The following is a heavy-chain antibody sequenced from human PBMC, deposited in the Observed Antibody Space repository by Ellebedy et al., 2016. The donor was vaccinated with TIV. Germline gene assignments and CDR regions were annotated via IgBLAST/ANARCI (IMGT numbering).Heavy chain of an antibody. CDR2: ISDTGGSA. J-gene: IGHJ4*02. CDR1: GFTFVAYD. CDR3: AKRKGVGYCPFDY. D-gene: IGHD2-21*01. V-gene: IGHV3-23*01. Sequence: GGSLRLXXAASGFTFVAYDMNWVRHAPGKGLEWVPVISDTGGSARYANSVKGRFTISRDNSKNTLYLQMNSLRVEDTAVYYCAKRKGVGYCPFDYWGQGTLVTVSS.